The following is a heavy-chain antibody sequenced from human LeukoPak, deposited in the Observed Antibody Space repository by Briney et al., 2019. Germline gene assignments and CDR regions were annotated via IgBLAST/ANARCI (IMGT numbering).Heavy chain of an antibody. CDR1: GFTFSSYG. V-gene: IGHV3-33*01. CDR3: ARDTAMAYFDY. CDR2: IWYDGSNK. Sequence: GSLRLSCAASGFTFSSYGMHWVRQAPGKGLEWVAVIWYDGSNKYYADSVKGRFTISRDNSKNTLYLQMNSLRAEDTAVYYCARDTAMAYFDYWGQGTLVTVSS. D-gene: IGHD5-18*01. J-gene: IGHJ4*02.